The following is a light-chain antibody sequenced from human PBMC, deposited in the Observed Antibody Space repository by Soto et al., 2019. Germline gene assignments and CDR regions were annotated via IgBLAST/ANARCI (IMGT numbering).Light chain of an antibody. J-gene: IGKJ5*01. CDR1: QGINTF. V-gene: IGKV1-9*01. CDR2: AAS. Sequence: IQLTQSPSSLSASVGDRVTITCRASQGINTFLAWYQQKPGKAPKLLIYAASTLQSGVPSRFSGSGSGTDFTLTISSLQSEDFATYYCQQLNSYPITFGHGTRLEIK. CDR3: QQLNSYPIT.